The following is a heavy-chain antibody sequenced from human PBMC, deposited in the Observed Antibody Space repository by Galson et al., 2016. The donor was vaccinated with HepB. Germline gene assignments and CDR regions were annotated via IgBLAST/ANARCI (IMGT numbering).Heavy chain of an antibody. CDR2: TYYRSRWYN. V-gene: IGHV6-1*01. CDR1: GDSVSSNSAA. J-gene: IGHJ4*02. CDR3: ARTTAPAGTLDYLDY. D-gene: IGHD6-13*01. Sequence: CAISGDSVSSNSAAWNWIRQSPSRGLEWLGRTYYRSRWYNDYAVSVKGRITFNADTSKSQVSLHLNSVTPEDSAVYYCARTTAPAGTLDYLDYCGQGTLVTVSS.